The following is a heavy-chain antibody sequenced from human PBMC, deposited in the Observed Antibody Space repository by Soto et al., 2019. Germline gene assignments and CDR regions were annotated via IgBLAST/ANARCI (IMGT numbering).Heavy chain of an antibody. V-gene: IGHV3-13*01. J-gene: IGHJ4*02. CDR3: AKSQEIGTHFFDS. Sequence: GGSLRLSCEASGFTFSGFDIHWVRQPTGKGLEWVSSIGTAGDTYYAVSVKGRFTISRDNAKNSLSLQMNSLRAGDMAVYFCAKSQEIGTHFFDSWGQGTQVTVS. CDR1: GFTFSGFD. CDR2: IGTAGDT. D-gene: IGHD6-13*01.